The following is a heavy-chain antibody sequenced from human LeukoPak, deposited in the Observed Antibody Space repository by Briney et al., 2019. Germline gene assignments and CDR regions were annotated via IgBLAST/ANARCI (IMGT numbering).Heavy chain of an antibody. CDR3: AKWYYYDSSGYYYGFDY. J-gene: IGHJ4*02. CDR2: ISGSGGST. D-gene: IGHD3-22*01. CDR1: GFTFSSYA. Sequence: PGGSLRLSCAASGFTFSSYAMSWVRQAPGKGLEWVSAISGSGGSTYYADSVKGRFTISRDNSKNTLYLQMNSLRAEDTAVYYCAKWYYYDSSGYYYGFDYWGQGTLVTVSS. V-gene: IGHV3-23*01.